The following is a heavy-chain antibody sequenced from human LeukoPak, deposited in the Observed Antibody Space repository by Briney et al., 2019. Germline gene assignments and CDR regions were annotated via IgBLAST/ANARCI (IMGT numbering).Heavy chain of an antibody. V-gene: IGHV1-3*01. CDR3: ARVHKGSSSDDAFDI. J-gene: IGHJ3*02. CDR1: GYTFTSYA. D-gene: IGHD6-6*01. Sequence: GASVKVSCKASGYTFTSYAMHWVRQAPGQRLEWMGWINAGNGNTKYSQKFQGRVTITRDTSASTAYMELSSLRSEDTAVYYCARVHKGSSSDDAFDIWGQGTMVTVSS. CDR2: INAGNGNT.